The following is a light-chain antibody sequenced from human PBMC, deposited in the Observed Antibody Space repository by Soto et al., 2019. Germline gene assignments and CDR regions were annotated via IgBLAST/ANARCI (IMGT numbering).Light chain of an antibody. J-gene: IGKJ1*01. CDR2: DVS. CDR3: QQYDYSRT. Sequence: DTQMTQSPSTLSASVGDTVTITCRASQSVSDSLAWYQVKPGEAPKLLIFDVSNLETGVPSRFSGSGSGTEFSLTIRGLQPDDSATYYCQQYDYSRTFGQGTKVEIK. V-gene: IGKV1-5*01. CDR1: QSVSDS.